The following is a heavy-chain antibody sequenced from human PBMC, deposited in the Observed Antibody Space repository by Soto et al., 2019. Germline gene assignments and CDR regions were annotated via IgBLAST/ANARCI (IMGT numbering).Heavy chain of an antibody. Sequence: GGSLRLSCAASGFTFSSYAMHWVRQAPGKGLEWVAVISYDGSNKYYADSVKGRFTISRDNSKNTLYLQMNSLRAEDTAVYYCARDVTYCGGDCYSRSGFDPWGQGTLVTVSS. CDR2: ISYDGSNK. V-gene: IGHV3-30-3*01. J-gene: IGHJ5*02. CDR1: GFTFSSYA. D-gene: IGHD2-21*02. CDR3: ARDVTYCGGDCYSRSGFDP.